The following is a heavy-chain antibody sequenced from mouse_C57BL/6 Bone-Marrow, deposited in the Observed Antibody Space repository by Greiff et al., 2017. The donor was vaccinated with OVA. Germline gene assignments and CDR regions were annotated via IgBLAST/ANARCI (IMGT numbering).Heavy chain of an antibody. J-gene: IGHJ4*01. D-gene: IGHD2-4*01. Sequence: VHVKQSGAELVKPGASVKLSCTASGFNIKDYYMHWVKQRTEQGLEWIGRIDPEDGETKYAPKFQGKATITADTSSNTAYLQLSSLTSEDTAVYYSIYYDYADAMDYWGQGTSVTVSS. V-gene: IGHV14-2*01. CDR1: GFNIKDYY. CDR2: IDPEDGET. CDR3: IYYDYADAMDY.